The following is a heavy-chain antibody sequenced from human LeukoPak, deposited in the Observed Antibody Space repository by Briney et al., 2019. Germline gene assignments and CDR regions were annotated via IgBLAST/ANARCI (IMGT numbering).Heavy chain of an antibody. D-gene: IGHD6-13*01. J-gene: IGHJ4*02. CDR1: GFTFSIYS. V-gene: IGHV3-21*01. Sequence: PGGSLRLSCAASGFTFSIYSMDWVRQAPGKGLEWVSSIISSGSYIYYADSVKGRFTISRDNAKNSLYLQMNILRAEDTAVYYCAREDASSWDYWGQGILVTVSS. CDR3: AREDASSWDY. CDR2: IISSGSYI.